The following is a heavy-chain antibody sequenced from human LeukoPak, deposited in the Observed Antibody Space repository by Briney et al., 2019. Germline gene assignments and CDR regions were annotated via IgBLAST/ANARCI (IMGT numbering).Heavy chain of an antibody. CDR1: GDSIRNSFYY. D-gene: IGHD2-15*01. CDR2: INHSGST. V-gene: IGHV4-39*07. Sequence: SETLSLTCAVSGDSIRNSFYYWGWIRQPPGKGLEWIGEINHSGSTNYNPSLKSRVTISVDTSKNQFSLKLSSVTAADTAVYYCAKTSAGILYYYGMDVWGQGTTVTVSS. J-gene: IGHJ6*02. CDR3: AKTSAGILYYYGMDV.